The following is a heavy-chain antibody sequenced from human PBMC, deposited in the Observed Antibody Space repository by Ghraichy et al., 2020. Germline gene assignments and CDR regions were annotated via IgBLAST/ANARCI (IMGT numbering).Heavy chain of an antibody. D-gene: IGHD2-21*02. Sequence: SVKVSCKASGGTFSSYAISWVRQAPGQGLEWMGGIIPIFGTANYAQKFQGRVTITADESTSTAYMELSSLRSEDTAVYYCASLVTAHPRYNWFDPWGQGTLVTVSS. V-gene: IGHV1-69*13. CDR1: GGTFSSYA. CDR2: IIPIFGTA. J-gene: IGHJ5*02. CDR3: ASLVTAHPRYNWFDP.